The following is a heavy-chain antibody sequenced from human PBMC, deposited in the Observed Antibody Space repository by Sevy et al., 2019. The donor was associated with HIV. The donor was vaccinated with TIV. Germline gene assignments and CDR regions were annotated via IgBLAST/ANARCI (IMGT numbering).Heavy chain of an antibody. J-gene: IGHJ4*02. CDR2: VNSDGST. D-gene: IGHD6-13*01. V-gene: IGHV3-74*01. Sequence: GGSLRLSCEGSGYTFSNYWMHWVRQAPGKGLEWVSRVNSDGSTAYADSVKGRLTISRDNAENTMSLQMISLRAEDTALYYCVAANSWEDYWGQGTLVTVSS. CDR1: GYTFSNYW. CDR3: VAANSWEDY.